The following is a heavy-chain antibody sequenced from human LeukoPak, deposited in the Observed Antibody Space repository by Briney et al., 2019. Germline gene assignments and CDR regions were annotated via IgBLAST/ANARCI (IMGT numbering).Heavy chain of an antibody. J-gene: IGHJ4*02. CDR1: GGSISSSSYY. CDR3: ARGGSYSYYFDY. CDR2: IYYSGST. Sequence: SETLSPTCTVSGGSISSSSYYWGWIRQPPGKGLEWIGSIYYSGSTYYNPSLKSRVTISVDTSKNQFSLKLSSVTAADTAVYYCARGGSYSYYFDYWGQGTLVTVSS. D-gene: IGHD1-26*01. V-gene: IGHV4-39*01.